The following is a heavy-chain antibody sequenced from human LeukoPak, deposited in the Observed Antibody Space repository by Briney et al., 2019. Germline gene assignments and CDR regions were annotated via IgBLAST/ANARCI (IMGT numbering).Heavy chain of an antibody. CDR3: ARDIVVVPAAMISEYNWFDP. D-gene: IGHD2-2*01. Sequence: GASVKVSCKASGYTSTSYYMHWVRQAPGQGLEWMGIINPSGGSTSYAQKFQGRVTMTRDTSTSTVYMELSSLRSEDTAVYYCARDIVVVPAAMISEYNWFDPWGQGTLVTVSS. J-gene: IGHJ5*02. V-gene: IGHV1-46*01. CDR1: GYTSTSYY. CDR2: INPSGGST.